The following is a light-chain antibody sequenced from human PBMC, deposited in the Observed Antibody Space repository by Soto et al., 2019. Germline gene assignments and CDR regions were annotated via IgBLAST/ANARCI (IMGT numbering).Light chain of an antibody. CDR3: QQYTTSPFT. J-gene: IGKJ3*01. V-gene: IGKV3-20*01. CDR1: QRISSN. Sequence: EIVMTQSPATLSVSPGERATLSCRARQRISSNLAWYQQKPGQAPRLLIYGASSRATGIPDRFSGSGSGADFTLTISRLEPEDFAVYYCQQYTTSPFTFGPGTKVDI. CDR2: GAS.